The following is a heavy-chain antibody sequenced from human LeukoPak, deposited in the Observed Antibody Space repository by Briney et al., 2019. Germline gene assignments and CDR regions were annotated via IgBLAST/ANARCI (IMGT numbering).Heavy chain of an antibody. V-gene: IGHV3-7*01. J-gene: IGHJ4*02. CDR2: IKQDGSAK. CDR1: GFTFNRYW. D-gene: IGHD1-26*01. Sequence: GGSLRLSCAASGFTFNRYWMSWVRQAPGKELQWVANIKQDGSAKYYVDSVKGRFTISRDNAKNSLYLQMNSLRAEDTAVYYCTRDEVGATTEFDSWGQGILVTVSS. CDR3: TRDEVGATTEFDS.